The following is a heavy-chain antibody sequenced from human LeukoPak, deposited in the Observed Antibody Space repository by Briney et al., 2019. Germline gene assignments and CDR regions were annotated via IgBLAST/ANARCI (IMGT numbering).Heavy chain of an antibody. CDR1: GFTFSSYS. V-gene: IGHV3-21*01. Sequence: GGSLRLSCAASGFTFSSYSMNCVRQAPGKGLEWVSSISSSSSYIYYADSVKGRFTISRDNAKNSLYLQMNSLRAEDTAVYYCARVDYDFWSGPDYWGQGTLVTVSS. CDR3: ARVDYDFWSGPDY. CDR2: ISSSSSYI. J-gene: IGHJ4*02. D-gene: IGHD3-3*01.